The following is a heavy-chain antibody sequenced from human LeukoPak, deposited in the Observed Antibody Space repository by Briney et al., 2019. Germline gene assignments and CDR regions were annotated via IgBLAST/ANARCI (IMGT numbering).Heavy chain of an antibody. J-gene: IGHJ5*02. D-gene: IGHD3-10*01. V-gene: IGHV3-23*01. CDR1: GFTFDDYG. Sequence: GGSLRLSCAASGFTFDDYGMSWVRQAPGKGLEWVSTLSGSSGNIYYAESVKGRFTISRDNSKNTLYLQMNSLRAEDTAVYYCAKGGYYYALDPWGQGTLVTVSS. CDR3: AKGGYYYALDP. CDR2: LSGSSGNI.